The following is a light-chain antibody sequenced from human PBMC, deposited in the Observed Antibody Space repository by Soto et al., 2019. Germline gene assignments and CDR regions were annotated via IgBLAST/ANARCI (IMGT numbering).Light chain of an antibody. J-gene: IGKJ4*01. CDR3: QHSYSPPTT. V-gene: IGKV1-39*01. Sequence: DIQMTQSPSSLSASVGDRVTITCRASQTISNYLNWYQQKSGQAPKLLIYTAASLQSGVPSRFSGSGSGTDFTLTITTLQPEDFATYYCQHSYSPPTTFGGGTKVDIK. CDR1: QTISNY. CDR2: TAA.